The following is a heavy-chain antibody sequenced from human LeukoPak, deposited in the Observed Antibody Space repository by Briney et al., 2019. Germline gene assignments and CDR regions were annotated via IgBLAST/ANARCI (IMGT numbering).Heavy chain of an antibody. CDR3: ASGALLYYFDY. J-gene: IGHJ4*02. CDR1: GGTFSSYA. D-gene: IGHD2-15*01. CDR2: IIPIFGTA. V-gene: IGHV1-69*13. Sequence: SVKVSCKASGGTFSSYAISWVRQAPGQGLEWMGGIIPIFGTANYAQKFQGRVTITADESTSTAYMELSSLRSEDTAAYYCASGALLYYFDYWGQGTLVTVSS.